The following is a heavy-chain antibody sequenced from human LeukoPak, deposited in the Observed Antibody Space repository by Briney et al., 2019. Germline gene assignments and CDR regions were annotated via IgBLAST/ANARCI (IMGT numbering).Heavy chain of an antibody. D-gene: IGHD4-17*01. CDR1: GGSISSGSYY. Sequence: PSETLSLTCTVSGGSISSGSYYWGWIRQPPGKGLEWIGSIYYSGSTYYNPSLKSRVTISVDTSKNQFSLKLSSVTAADTAVYYCARVGYDYGDYVPPYFDYWGQGTLVTVSS. CDR3: ARVGYDYGDYVPPYFDY. J-gene: IGHJ4*02. V-gene: IGHV4-39*07. CDR2: IYYSGST.